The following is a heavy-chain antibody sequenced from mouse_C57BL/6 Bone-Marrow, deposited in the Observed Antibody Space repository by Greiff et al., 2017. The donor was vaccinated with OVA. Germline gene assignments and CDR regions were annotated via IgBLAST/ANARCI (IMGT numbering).Heavy chain of an antibody. V-gene: IGHV5-16*01. CDR1: GFTFSDYY. D-gene: IGHD2-2*01. CDR2: INYDGSST. Sequence: EVMLVESEGGLVQPGSSMKLSCTASGFTFSDYYMAWVRQVPEKGLEWVANINYDGSSTYYLDSLKSRFIISRDNAKNILYLQMSSLKSEDTATYYCAREEVNYFDYWGQGTTLTVSS. J-gene: IGHJ2*01. CDR3: AREEVNYFDY.